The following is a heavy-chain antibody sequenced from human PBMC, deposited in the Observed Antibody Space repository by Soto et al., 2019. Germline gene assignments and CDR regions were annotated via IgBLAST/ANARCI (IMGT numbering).Heavy chain of an antibody. CDR2: IYDSGST. CDR3: ARDFGSWYFDL. Sequence: QVQLQESGPGLVKPSETLSLTCTVSGGSISSYYWSWIRQPPGKGLEWIGYIYDSGSTNYKPSLKSRVTISVDTSRNQFSLSLSSVTAADRAVYYCARDFGSWYFDLWGRGTLVTVSS. CDR1: GGSISSYY. J-gene: IGHJ2*01. V-gene: IGHV4-59*01. D-gene: IGHD3-10*01.